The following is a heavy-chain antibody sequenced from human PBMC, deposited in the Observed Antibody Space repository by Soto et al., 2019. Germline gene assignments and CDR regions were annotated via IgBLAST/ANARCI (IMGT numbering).Heavy chain of an antibody. Sequence: GGSLRLSCAASGFTFSSYSMNWVRQAPGKGLEWVSYISSSSSTIYYADSVKGRFTISRDNAKSSLYLQMNSLRAEDTAVYYCARDVCTNGVCYTPFDYWGQGTLVTVSS. CDR3: ARDVCTNGVCYTPFDY. CDR1: GFTFSSYS. D-gene: IGHD2-8*01. V-gene: IGHV3-48*01. CDR2: ISSSSSTI. J-gene: IGHJ4*02.